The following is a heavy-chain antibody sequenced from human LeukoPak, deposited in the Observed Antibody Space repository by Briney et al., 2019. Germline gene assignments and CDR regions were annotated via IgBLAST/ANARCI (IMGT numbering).Heavy chain of an antibody. CDR3: ARDRAGEYGMDV. D-gene: IGHD3-16*01. CDR1: GFTFSSYS. V-gene: IGHV3-33*08. Sequence: XGGSLRLSCAASGFTFSSYSMNWVRQAPGKGLEWVALIWGDGSNKFHADSVKGRFTISRDNSKNMLFLQMNSLRAEDTAVYYCARDRAGEYGMDVWGQGTTVTVSS. J-gene: IGHJ6*02. CDR2: IWGDGSNK.